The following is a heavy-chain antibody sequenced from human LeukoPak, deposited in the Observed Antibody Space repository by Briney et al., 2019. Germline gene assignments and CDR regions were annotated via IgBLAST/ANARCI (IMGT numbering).Heavy chain of an antibody. J-gene: IGHJ6*03. D-gene: IGHD3-3*01. CDR2: ISGSGGST. CDR3: AKAHMYYDFWSGYYNPDYYYYMDV. Sequence: GGSLRLSCAASGFTFSSYAMSWVRQAPGKGLEWVSAISGSGGSTYYADSVKGRFTISRDNSKNTLYLQMNSLRAEDTAVYYCAKAHMYYDFWSGYYNPDYYYYMDVWGKGTTVTVSS. CDR1: GFTFSSYA. V-gene: IGHV3-23*01.